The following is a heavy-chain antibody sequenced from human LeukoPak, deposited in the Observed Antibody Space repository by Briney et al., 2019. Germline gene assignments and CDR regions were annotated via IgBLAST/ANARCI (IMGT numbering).Heavy chain of an antibody. CDR1: GGSFGGYY. CDR2: INHSGST. Sequence: SETLSLTCAVYGGSFGGYYWSWIRQPPGKGLEWIGEINHSGSTNYNPSLKSRVTISVDTSKNQFSLKLSSVTAADTAVYYCARHGGFRSGTYFDYWGQGTLVTVSS. V-gene: IGHV4-34*01. D-gene: IGHD3-10*01. CDR3: ARHGGFRSGTYFDY. J-gene: IGHJ4*02.